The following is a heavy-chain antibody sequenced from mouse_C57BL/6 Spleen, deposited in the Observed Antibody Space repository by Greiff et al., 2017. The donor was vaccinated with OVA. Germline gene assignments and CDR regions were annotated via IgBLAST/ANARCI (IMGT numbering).Heavy chain of an antibody. J-gene: IGHJ4*01. Sequence: EVQLQQSGAELVRPGASVKLSCTASGFNIKDDYMHWVKQRPEQGLEWIGWIDPENGDTEYASKFQGKATITADTSSNTAYLQRSSLTSEDTAVYYCTTWRKMVTVDYWGQGTSVTVSS. CDR2: IDPENGDT. CDR1: GFNIKDDY. CDR3: TTWRKMVTVDY. D-gene: IGHD2-2*01. V-gene: IGHV14-4*01.